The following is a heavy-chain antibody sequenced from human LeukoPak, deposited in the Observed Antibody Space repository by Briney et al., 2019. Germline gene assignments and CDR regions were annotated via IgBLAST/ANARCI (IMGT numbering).Heavy chain of an antibody. CDR2: INWKGGST. J-gene: IGHJ4*02. CDR3: ARDTHYRSNY. Sequence: GGSLRLSCAASGFTFDDYGMSWVRQAPGKGLEWVSGINWKGGSTDYADSVKGRFTLPRDTAKTSLYLHMKSLRAEATALYYCARDTHYRSNYWGQGTLVTVSS. CDR1: GFTFDDYG. V-gene: IGHV3-20*04. D-gene: IGHD3-10*01.